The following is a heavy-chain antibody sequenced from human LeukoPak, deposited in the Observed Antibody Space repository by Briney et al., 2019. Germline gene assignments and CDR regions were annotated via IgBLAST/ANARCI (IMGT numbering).Heavy chain of an antibody. CDR1: GFSFDTYV. CDR3: VNQISGWVY. V-gene: IGHV3-64D*06. CDR2: ISSNGRST. D-gene: IGHD6-19*01. Sequence: GGSLRLSCSASGFSFDTYVMHWGRQAPGKGLEYVSGISSNGRSTFNADSVKGRFTISRDNSKNTLFLQMTSLRADDTAVYYCVNQISGWVYWGQGTLVTVSS. J-gene: IGHJ4*02.